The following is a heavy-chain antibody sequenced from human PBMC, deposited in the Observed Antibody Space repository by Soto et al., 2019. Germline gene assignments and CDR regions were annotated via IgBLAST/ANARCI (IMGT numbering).Heavy chain of an antibody. V-gene: IGHV4-30-2*01. Sequence: SETLSLTCAVSGDSISSGGYSWNWIRQPPGKGLEWIGYIYHSGSTYYNPSLKSRVTISVDRSKNQFSLKLSSVTAADTAVYYCARVPGPWGQGTLVTVSS. J-gene: IGHJ5*02. CDR2: IYHSGST. CDR3: ARVPGP. CDR1: GDSISSGGYS.